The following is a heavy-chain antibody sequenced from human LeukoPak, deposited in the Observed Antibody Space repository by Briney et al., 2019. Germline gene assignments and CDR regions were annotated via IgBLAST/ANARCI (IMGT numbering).Heavy chain of an antibody. D-gene: IGHD5-18*01. Sequence: GGSLRLSCEASGFTFGSHAMYWVRQAPGKGLEWVAGIFGSGGSPHYADSVKGRFTISRDNSRNTVYLQINSLRAEDTAVYYCGKTTVGYSSGQKPAWPDGYWGQGTLVTVSS. CDR1: GFTFGSHA. CDR3: GKTTVGYSSGQKPAWPDGY. V-gene: IGHV3-23*01. CDR2: IFGSGGSP. J-gene: IGHJ4*02.